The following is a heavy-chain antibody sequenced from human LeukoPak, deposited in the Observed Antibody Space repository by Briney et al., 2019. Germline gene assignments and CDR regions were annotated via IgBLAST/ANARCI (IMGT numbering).Heavy chain of an antibody. Sequence: GGSLRLSCAASGFTFNNYAASWVRQAPGKGLEWVSAFVGGDTTYYADSVKGRFTISRDNSRNTLYLQMNTLRAEDTAVYYCAKQARYSNFWSGYLYHFDSWGQGTLVTVSS. CDR2: FVGGDTT. CDR3: AKQARYSNFWSGYLYHFDS. D-gene: IGHD3-3*01. J-gene: IGHJ4*02. V-gene: IGHV3-23*01. CDR1: GFTFNNYA.